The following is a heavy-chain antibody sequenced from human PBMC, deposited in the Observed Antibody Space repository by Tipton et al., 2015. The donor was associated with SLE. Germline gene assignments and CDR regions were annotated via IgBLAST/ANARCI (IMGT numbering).Heavy chain of an antibody. V-gene: IGHV4-30-4*01. CDR3: ARTTRGGFDP. CDR2: IYYSGST. CDR1: GGSISSGDYF. D-gene: IGHD3-10*01. Sequence: TLSLTCTVSGGSISSGDYFWSWIRQPPGKGLEWIGYIYYSGSTNYNPSLKSRVTISVDTSKNQFSLKLGSVTAADTAVYYCARTTRGGFDPWGQGTLVTVSS. J-gene: IGHJ5*02.